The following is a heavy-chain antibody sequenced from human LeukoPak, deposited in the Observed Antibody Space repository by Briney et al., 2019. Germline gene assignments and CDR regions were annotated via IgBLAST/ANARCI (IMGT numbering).Heavy chain of an antibody. CDR3: ARGFYGSGSYYKIALGY. J-gene: IGHJ4*02. CDR1: GYTFTGYY. D-gene: IGHD3-10*01. CDR2: INPNSGGT. Sequence: ASVKVSCKASGYTFTGYYMHWVRQAPGQGLEWMGWINPNSGGTNYAQKFQGRVTMTRDTSISTAYMELCRLRSDDTAVYYCARGFYGSGSYYKIALGYWGQGTLVTVSS. V-gene: IGHV1-2*02.